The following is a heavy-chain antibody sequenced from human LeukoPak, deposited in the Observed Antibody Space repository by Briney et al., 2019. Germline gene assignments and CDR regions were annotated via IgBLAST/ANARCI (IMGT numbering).Heavy chain of an antibody. CDR3: ARQTSGSYYFDY. V-gene: IGHV4-59*08. CDR2: IYYSGST. J-gene: IGHJ4*02. Sequence: ETLSLTCTVSGGSISGYYWSWIRQPPGKGLEWIGYIYYSGSTNYNPSLKSRVTISVDTSKSQFSLKLSSVTAADTAVYYCARQTSGSYYFDYWGQGTLVTVSS. CDR1: GGSISGYY. D-gene: IGHD1-26*01.